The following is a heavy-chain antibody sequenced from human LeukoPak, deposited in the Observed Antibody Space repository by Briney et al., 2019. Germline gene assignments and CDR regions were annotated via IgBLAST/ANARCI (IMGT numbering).Heavy chain of an antibody. CDR3: AGGHDYGQLGIAY. J-gene: IGHJ4*02. Sequence: SVTVSCKASGGTFSSYAISWVRQAPGQGLEWMGGIIPIFGTANYAQKFQGRVTITADESTSTAYMELSSLRSEDTAVYYCAGGHDYGQLGIAYWGQGTLVTVSS. CDR1: GGTFSSYA. D-gene: IGHD4-17*01. V-gene: IGHV1-69*13. CDR2: IIPIFGTA.